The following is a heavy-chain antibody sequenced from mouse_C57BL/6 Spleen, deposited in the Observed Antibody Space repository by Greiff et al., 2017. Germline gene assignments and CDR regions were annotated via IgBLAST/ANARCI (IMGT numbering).Heavy chain of an antibody. D-gene: IGHD1-1*01. CDR2: ISSGGDYI. V-gene: IGHV5-9-1*02. CDR1: GFTFSSYA. CDR3: TRGVITTVVAPYAMDY. Sequence: EVHLVESGEGLVKPGGSLKLSCAASGFTFSSYAMSWVRQTPEKRLEWVAYISSGGDYIYYADTVKGRFTISRDNARNTLYLQMSSLKSEDTAMYYCTRGVITTVVAPYAMDYWGQGTSVTVSS. J-gene: IGHJ4*01.